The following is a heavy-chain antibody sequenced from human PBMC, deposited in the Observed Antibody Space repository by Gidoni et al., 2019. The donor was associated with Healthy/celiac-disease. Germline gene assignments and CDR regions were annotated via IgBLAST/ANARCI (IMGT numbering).Heavy chain of an antibody. CDR2: IYTSGST. D-gene: IGHD4-17*01. Sequence: QVQLQESGPGLAKPSQTLSLTCTVSGGSISSESYYWRCTRQPAGKGLEWTGRIYTSGSTNYNPSLKRRVTISVGTSKNQFSLKLSSVTAADTAVYYGARSEPYGDSTGGAFDIWGQGTMVTVSS. CDR1: GGSISSESYY. J-gene: IGHJ3*02. CDR3: ARSEPYGDSTGGAFDI. V-gene: IGHV4-61*02.